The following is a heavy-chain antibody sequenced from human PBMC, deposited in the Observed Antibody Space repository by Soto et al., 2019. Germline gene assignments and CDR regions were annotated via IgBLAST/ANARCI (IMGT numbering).Heavy chain of an antibody. V-gene: IGHV3-15*01. D-gene: IGHD3-3*02. CDR1: GFTFSNAW. Sequence: EVQLVESGGGLVKPGGSLRLSCAASGFTFSNAWMSWVRQAPGKGLEWVGRIKSKTDGGTTDYAAPVKGRFTISRDDSKNTLYLQMNSLKTEDTAVYYCTTDRYSSIYYYYGMDVWGQGTTVTVSS. J-gene: IGHJ6*02. CDR2: IKSKTDGGTT. CDR3: TTDRYSSIYYYYGMDV.